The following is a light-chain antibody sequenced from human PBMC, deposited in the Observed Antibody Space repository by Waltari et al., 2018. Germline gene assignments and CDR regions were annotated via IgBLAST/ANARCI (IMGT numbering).Light chain of an antibody. V-gene: IGLV1-51*01. CDR1: NSNMGTNH. CDR3: ATWDSGPKAVV. J-gene: IGLJ2*01. CDR2: DND. Sequence: QSVLTQPPSVSAAPGQTVTISCSGSNSNMGTNHASWYRQVPGRPPKLLIYDNDSRPSGIPGRVSGSKSGASATLDSTGLQTGDEAGYYCATWDSGPKAVVFGGGTRLTVL.